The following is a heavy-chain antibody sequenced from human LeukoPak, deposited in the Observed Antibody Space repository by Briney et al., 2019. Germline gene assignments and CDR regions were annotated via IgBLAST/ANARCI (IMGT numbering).Heavy chain of an antibody. CDR3: ARDGYSSGWYGHNAFDI. CDR2: ISSSSSYI. CDR1: GFTFSGYS. V-gene: IGHV3-21*01. J-gene: IGHJ3*02. D-gene: IGHD6-19*01. Sequence: GGSLRLSCAASGFTFSGYSMNWVRQAPGKGLEWVSSISSSSSYIYYADSVKGRFTISRDNSKNTLYLQMNSLRAEDTAVYYCARDGYSSGWYGHNAFDIWGQGTMVTVSS.